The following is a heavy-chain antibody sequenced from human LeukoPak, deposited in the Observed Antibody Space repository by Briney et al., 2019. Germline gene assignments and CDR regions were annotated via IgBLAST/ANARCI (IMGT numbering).Heavy chain of an antibody. Sequence: GASVKVSCKASGYTFTSYYMHWVRQAPGQGLEWMGIINPSGGSTSYAQKFQGRVTMTRDTSTSTVYMELSSLRSEDTAVYYCARGPSGYYYYYGMDVWGQGTTVTVSS. CDR1: GYTFTSYY. D-gene: IGHD1-26*01. J-gene: IGHJ6*02. V-gene: IGHV1-46*01. CDR3: ARGPSGYYYYYGMDV. CDR2: INPSGGST.